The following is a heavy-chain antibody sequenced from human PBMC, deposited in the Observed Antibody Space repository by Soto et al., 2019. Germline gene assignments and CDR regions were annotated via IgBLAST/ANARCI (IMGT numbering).Heavy chain of an antibody. D-gene: IGHD6-19*01. CDR3: ARYLALAGNY. Sequence: GGSLRLSCAASGFTFRSYAMNWVRQTQEKGLEWVSSISSTSTYTHYADSVKGRFTISRDNANNSLLLQMNSLRAEDTAIYYCARYLALAGNYWGQGALVTVSS. V-gene: IGHV3-21*01. J-gene: IGHJ4*02. CDR2: ISSTSTYT. CDR1: GFTFRSYA.